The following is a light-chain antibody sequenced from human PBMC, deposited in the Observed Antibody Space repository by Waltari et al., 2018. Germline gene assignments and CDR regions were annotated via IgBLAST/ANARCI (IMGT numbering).Light chain of an antibody. Sequence: DIVMTQSPLSLPVTPGEPASISCRSSQSLLHSNGYNYLDWYLQKPGQSPQLLIYLGSNPDSGVPDRFSGSGSGTDFTLKISRVEAEDVGVYYCMQALQTPRTFGQGTKLEIK. CDR2: LGS. J-gene: IGKJ2*01. CDR3: MQALQTPRT. V-gene: IGKV2-28*01. CDR1: QSLLHSNGYNY.